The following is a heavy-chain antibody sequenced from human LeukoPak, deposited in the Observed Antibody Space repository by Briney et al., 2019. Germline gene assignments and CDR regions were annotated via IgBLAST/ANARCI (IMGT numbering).Heavy chain of an antibody. CDR2: IIPIFGTA. J-gene: IGHJ5*02. CDR1: GGTFSRHA. Sequence: SVKVSCKASGGTFSRHAFSCVRQAPGQGLEWMGGIIPIFGTANYAQKFQGRVTITADESTSTAYMELSSLRSEDTAVYYCARDIVVVPAAIVPRGFDPWGQGTLVTVSS. CDR3: ARDIVVVPAAIVPRGFDP. V-gene: IGHV1-69*01. D-gene: IGHD2-2*01.